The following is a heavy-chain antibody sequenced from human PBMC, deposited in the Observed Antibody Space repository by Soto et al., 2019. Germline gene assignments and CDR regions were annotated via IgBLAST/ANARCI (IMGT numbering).Heavy chain of an antibody. J-gene: IGHJ4*02. CDR3: ARGRYGDY. Sequence: QVHLVQSGAEVKKPGASLKDSCKASGYTFTSYGITWVRQAPGQGLEWMGWISAHNGNTDYAQKLQGRVIVTRDTSTSTAYMELRSLISDDTAVYYCARGRYGDYWGQGALVTVSS. D-gene: IGHD1-1*01. V-gene: IGHV1-18*01. CDR2: ISAHNGNT. CDR1: GYTFTSYG.